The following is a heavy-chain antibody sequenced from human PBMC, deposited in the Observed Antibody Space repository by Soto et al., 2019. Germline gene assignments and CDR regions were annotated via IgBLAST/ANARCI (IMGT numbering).Heavy chain of an antibody. D-gene: IGHD2-21*02. J-gene: IGHJ6*02. CDR3: TRDGDGRMTTNPYYYYGMDV. CDR2: VSYSGGA. CDR1: GGSISGYY. Sequence: SETLSLTCTVSGGSISGYYWSWIRQPPGKGLEWIGNVSYSGGAKYNPSVKRRVSISVDTSKNQFSLNLSSVTAADTAVYYCTRDGDGRMTTNPYYYYGMDVWGPGITVT. V-gene: IGHV4-59*01.